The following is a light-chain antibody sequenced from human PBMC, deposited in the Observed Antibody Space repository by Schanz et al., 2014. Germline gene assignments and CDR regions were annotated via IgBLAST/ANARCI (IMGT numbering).Light chain of an antibody. CDR2: GTS. CDR1: QSVSSSY. J-gene: IGKJ2*01. Sequence: EIVLTQSPGTLSLSPGERATLSCRASQSVSSSYLAWYQQKPGQAPRLLIYGTSRRATGIPERFSGSGSGTDFTLTISRLEPEDFAVYYCQQYGGVPPYTFGQGTKLEIK. V-gene: IGKV3-20*01. CDR3: QQYGGVPPYT.